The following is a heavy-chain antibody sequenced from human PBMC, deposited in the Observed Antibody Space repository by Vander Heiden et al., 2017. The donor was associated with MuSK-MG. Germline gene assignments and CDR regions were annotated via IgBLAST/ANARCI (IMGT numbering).Heavy chain of an antibody. D-gene: IGHD3-22*01. J-gene: IGHJ5*02. CDR1: GFTFSIYS. V-gene: IGHV3-48*01. CDR3: ARDSHYYDGSGYHWFDP. Sequence: EVQLVESGGGLVQPGGSLRLSCAASGFTFSIYSMNWVRQAPGKGLEWVSCISSSSSTIFYADSVKGRFTISRDNAKNSLYLQMNSLRAKDTAVYYCARDSHYYDGSGYHWFDPWGQGTLVTVSS. CDR2: ISSSSSTI.